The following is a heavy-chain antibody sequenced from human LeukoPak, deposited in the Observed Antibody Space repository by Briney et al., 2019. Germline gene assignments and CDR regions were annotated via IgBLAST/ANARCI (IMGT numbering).Heavy chain of an antibody. V-gene: IGHV3-21*01. D-gene: IGHD2-2*01. J-gene: IGHJ4*02. Sequence: GGSLRLSCVASGFTFRDYTTNWVRQAPGKGLEWVSAISKSSTYIKYADSVKGRFTVSRDNAKNSLFLQMNSLRVEDTAVYYCAREVVIVVEPAANTIDYWGQGTRVTVSS. CDR2: ISKSSTYI. CDR1: GFTFRDYT. CDR3: AREVVIVVEPAANTIDY.